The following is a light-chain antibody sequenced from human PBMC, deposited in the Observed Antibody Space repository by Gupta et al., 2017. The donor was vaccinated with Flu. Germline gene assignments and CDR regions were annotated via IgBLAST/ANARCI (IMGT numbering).Light chain of an antibody. V-gene: IGKV1-39*01. CDR2: SAF. J-gene: IGKJ2*01. CDR3: QQSYSNPPYT. Sequence: SSLSASVGDRVNITCRASQPIATYLHWYQQKPGKAPKLLIYSAFSLKSGVPSRFSGSGSGTDFTLTVSSLQPEDFATYFCQQSYSNPPYTFGQGTKVEIK. CDR1: QPIATY.